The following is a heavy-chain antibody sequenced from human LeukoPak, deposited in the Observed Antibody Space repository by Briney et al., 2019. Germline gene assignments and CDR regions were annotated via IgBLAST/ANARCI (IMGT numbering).Heavy chain of an antibody. D-gene: IGHD3-10*01. CDR1: GYTFTGYY. CDR2: INPNSGGT. J-gene: IGHJ3*02. Sequence: ASVKVSCKASGYTFTGYYMHWVRQAPGQGLEWMGWINPNSGGTNYAQKFQGRVTMTRDTSISTAYMELSRLRSDDTAVYYCARGGVWFGEWNDAFDIWGQGTMVTVSS. CDR3: ARGGVWFGEWNDAFDI. V-gene: IGHV1-2*02.